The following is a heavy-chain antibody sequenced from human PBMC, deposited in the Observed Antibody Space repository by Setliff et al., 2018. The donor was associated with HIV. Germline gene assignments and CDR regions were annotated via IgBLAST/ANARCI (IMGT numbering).Heavy chain of an antibody. J-gene: IGHJ4*03. D-gene: IGHD3-22*01. V-gene: IGHV3-11*01. CDR3: ARIRRSGYNYVEGRGLAY. CDR2: ISSSGNTM. Sequence: GGSLRLSCAASGFTFSDYYMAWIRQAPGKGLEWISYISSSGNTMYYADSVKGRFTISRDNAKNSLYLQVNSLRAEDTAVYYCARIRRSGYNYVEGRGLAYWGPGTLVT. CDR1: GFTFSDYY.